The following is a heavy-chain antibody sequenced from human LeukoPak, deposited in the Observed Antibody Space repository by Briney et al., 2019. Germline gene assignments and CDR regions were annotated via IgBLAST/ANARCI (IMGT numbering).Heavy chain of an antibody. V-gene: IGHV4-59*08. CDR3: ARRANDYGAYYFDY. CDR1: GGSISSYY. Sequence: SETLSLTCTVSGGSISSYYWSWIRQPPGKGLEWIGYIYYSGSTNYNPSLKSRVTISVDTSKNQFSLKLNSVTAADTAVYYCARRANDYGAYYFDYWGQGTLVTVSS. J-gene: IGHJ4*02. D-gene: IGHD4-17*01. CDR2: IYYSGST.